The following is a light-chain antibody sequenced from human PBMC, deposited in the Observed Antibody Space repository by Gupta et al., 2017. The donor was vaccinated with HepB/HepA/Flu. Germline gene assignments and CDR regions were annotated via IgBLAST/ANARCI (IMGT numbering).Light chain of an antibody. J-gene: IGKJ2*01. CDR2: GAS. CDR3: QQRSDWPYS. V-gene: IGKV3-11*01. Sequence: EIVLTQSPATLSLSPGERATLSCRASQSVGSHLAWYQHKRGQPPRLIIYGASNRATGIPATFSGSGSGTDFTLIISSLEPEDSALYYCQQRSDWPYSFGQGTQIEIK. CDR1: QSVGSH.